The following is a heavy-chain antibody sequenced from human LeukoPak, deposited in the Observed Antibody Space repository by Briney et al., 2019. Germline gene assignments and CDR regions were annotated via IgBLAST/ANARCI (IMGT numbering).Heavy chain of an antibody. J-gene: IGHJ6*02. CDR2: INPNSGGT. Sequence: ASVKVSCKASGYTFIGYYMHWVRQAPGQGLEWMGWINPNSGGTNYAQKFQGWVTMTRDTSISTAYMELSRLRSDDTAVYYCARGRLHDYYYYGMDVWGQGTTVTVSS. CDR1: GYTFIGYY. CDR3: ARGRLHDYYYYGMDV. D-gene: IGHD5-24*01. V-gene: IGHV1-2*04.